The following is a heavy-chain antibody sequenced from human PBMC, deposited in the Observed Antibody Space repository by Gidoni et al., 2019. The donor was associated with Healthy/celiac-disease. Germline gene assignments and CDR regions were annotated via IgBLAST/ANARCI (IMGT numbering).Heavy chain of an antibody. CDR3: AREPPGGTVTYYYYYDGMDV. V-gene: IGHV1-18*01. J-gene: IGHJ6*02. CDR1: GYTFTSYG. Sequence: QVQLVQSGAEVKKPGASVKVSCKASGYTFTSYGISWVRQAPGQGLEWMGWISAYNGNTNYAQKLQGRVTMTTDTSTSTADMERRSLRSDDTAVYYCAREPPGGTVTYYYYYDGMDVWGQGTTVTVSS. CDR2: ISAYNGNT. D-gene: IGHD4-17*01.